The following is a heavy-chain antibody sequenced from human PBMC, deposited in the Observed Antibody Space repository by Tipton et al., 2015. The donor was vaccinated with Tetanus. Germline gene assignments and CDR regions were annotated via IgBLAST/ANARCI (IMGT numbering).Heavy chain of an antibody. CDR1: GFTFSSYN. Sequence: SLRLSCAASGFTFSSYNMNWVRQAPGEGLEWVSYITSSSSTIYYADSVKGRFTISRDNAKNSLYLQMNSLRDDDTAVYYCARAFFAAATSWGQGTLVTVSS. CDR3: ARAFFAAATS. CDR2: ITSSSSTI. V-gene: IGHV3-48*02. J-gene: IGHJ5*02. D-gene: IGHD1-1*01.